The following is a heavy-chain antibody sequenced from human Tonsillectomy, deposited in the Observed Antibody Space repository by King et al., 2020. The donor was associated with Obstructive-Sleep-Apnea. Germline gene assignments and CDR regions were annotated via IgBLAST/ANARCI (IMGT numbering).Heavy chain of an antibody. CDR3: SRVYGDQRNYYYGMDV. Sequence: VQLQQWGAGLLKPSETLSLTCAVYGGSFSGYYWSWIRQPPGKGLEWIGEINHSGSTNYNPSLESRVTISVDTSKNQFSLKLRSVTAADTAVYYWSRVYGDQRNYYYGMDVWGQGTTVTVSS. CDR1: GGSFSGYY. CDR2: INHSGST. D-gene: IGHD4-17*01. V-gene: IGHV4-34*01. J-gene: IGHJ6*02.